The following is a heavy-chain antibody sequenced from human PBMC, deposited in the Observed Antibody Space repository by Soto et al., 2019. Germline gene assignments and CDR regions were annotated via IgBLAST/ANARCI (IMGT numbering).Heavy chain of an antibody. Sequence: PGGSLRLSCAASGFTFSSYAMSWVRQAPGKGLEWVSAISGSGGSTYYADSVKGRFTISRDNSKNTLYLQMGSLRPEDMAVYYCARRARPDFYYMDVWGKGTTVTVS. J-gene: IGHJ6*03. CDR1: GFTFSSYA. D-gene: IGHD6-6*01. CDR2: ISGSGGST. V-gene: IGHV3-23*01. CDR3: ARRARPDFYYMDV.